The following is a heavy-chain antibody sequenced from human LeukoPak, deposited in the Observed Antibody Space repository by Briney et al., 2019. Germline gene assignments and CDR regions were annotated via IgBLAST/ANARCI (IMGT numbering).Heavy chain of an antibody. Sequence: ASVKVSCKASGYTFTGYYMHWVRQAPGQGLEWTGWINPNSGGTNYAQKFQGRVTMTRDTSISTAYMELSRLRSDDTAVYYCARLQVTDPHMDVWGKGTTVTVSS. D-gene: IGHD2-21*02. J-gene: IGHJ6*03. CDR1: GYTFTGYY. V-gene: IGHV1-2*02. CDR3: ARLQVTDPHMDV. CDR2: INPNSGGT.